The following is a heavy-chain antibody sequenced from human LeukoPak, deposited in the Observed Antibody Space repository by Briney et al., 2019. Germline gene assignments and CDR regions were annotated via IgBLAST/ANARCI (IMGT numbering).Heavy chain of an antibody. J-gene: IGHJ4*02. Sequence: ASVKVSCKASGYTFTDYYMHWVRQAPGQRLEWMGWMNPNIDGTNSAQRSPCRVTMTRDTYISPAYMELSSLRSIDTAVYYCARSAGIVKRDYWGQGTLVTVSS. CDR1: GYTFTDYY. D-gene: IGHD1-26*01. CDR2: MNPNIDGT. CDR3: ARSAGIVKRDY. V-gene: IGHV1-2*02.